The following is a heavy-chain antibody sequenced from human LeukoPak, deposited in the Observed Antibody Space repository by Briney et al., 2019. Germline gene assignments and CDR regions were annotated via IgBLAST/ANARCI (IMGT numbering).Heavy chain of an antibody. D-gene: IGHD2-15*01. V-gene: IGHV1-69*06. Sequence: GASVKVSCKASGGTFSSYAISWVRQAPGQGLEWMGGIIPIFGTANYAQKFQGRVTITADKSTSTAYMELSSLRSEDTAVYYCAKDYIVVLVAVSGWFDSWGQGTLVTVSS. CDR2: IIPIFGTA. J-gene: IGHJ5*01. CDR1: GGTFSSYA. CDR3: AKDYIVVLVAVSGWFDS.